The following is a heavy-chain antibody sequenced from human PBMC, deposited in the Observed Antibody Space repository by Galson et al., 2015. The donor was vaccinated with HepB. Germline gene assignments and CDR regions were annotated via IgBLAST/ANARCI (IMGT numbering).Heavy chain of an antibody. CDR3: AKDRLGEAYVMDV. Sequence: SLRLSCAASGFTFSSHGMHWVRQAPGKGLEWVAVISFDGSRKFYGDSVEGRFTISRDNSQNTLHLQMNSLRGEDTAVYYCAKDRLGEAYVMDVWGQGTPVTVSS. CDR1: GFTFSSHG. D-gene: IGHD6-19*01. V-gene: IGHV3-30*18. CDR2: ISFDGSRK. J-gene: IGHJ6*02.